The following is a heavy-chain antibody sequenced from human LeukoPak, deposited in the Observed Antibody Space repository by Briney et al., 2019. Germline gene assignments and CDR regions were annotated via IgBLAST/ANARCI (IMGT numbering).Heavy chain of an antibody. CDR1: GFTFSSYA. CDR3: AKEGGLGGGKSFDY. CDR2: TSGSGGST. V-gene: IGHV3-23*01. D-gene: IGHD4-23*01. Sequence: GGSLRLSCAASGFTFSSYAMSWVRQAPGKGLEWVSATSGSGGSTYYADSVKGRFTISRDNSKNTLYLQMNSLRAEDTAVYYWAKEGGLGGGKSFDYWGQGTLVTVSS. J-gene: IGHJ4*02.